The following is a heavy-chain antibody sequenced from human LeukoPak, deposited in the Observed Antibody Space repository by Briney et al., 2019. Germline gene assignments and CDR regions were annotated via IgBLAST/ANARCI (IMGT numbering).Heavy chain of an antibody. CDR3: AREGGFYRPLDY. V-gene: IGHV4-4*02. CDR2: VHLDGRT. CDR1: GGSISNTNG. J-gene: IGHJ4*02. Sequence: PSGTLSLTCGVSGGSISNTNGWTWVRQPPGKGLEWIGEVHLDGRTNYNPSLKSRLIMSVDLPENHISLKLTSVTAADTAVYYCAREGGFYRPLDYSGQGTLVTVSS. D-gene: IGHD3-3*01.